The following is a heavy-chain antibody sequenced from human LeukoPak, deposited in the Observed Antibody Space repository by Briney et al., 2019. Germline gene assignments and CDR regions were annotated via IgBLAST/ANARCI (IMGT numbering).Heavy chain of an antibody. CDR1: GFTSSSQE. D-gene: IGHD6-19*01. Sequence: GGSLRLSCIASGFTSSSQELTWVRQAPGKGLEWVSTITPGSTYTKYADSVAGRFTISRDDSTNTLYLQMNSLRAEDTAVYFCAKHHVRDLAVANADYWGQGTLVTVSS. CDR2: ITPGSTYT. J-gene: IGHJ4*02. V-gene: IGHV3-23*01. CDR3: AKHHVRDLAVANADY.